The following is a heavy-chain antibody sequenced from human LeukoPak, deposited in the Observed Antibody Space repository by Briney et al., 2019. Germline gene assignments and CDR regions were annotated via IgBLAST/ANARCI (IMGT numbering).Heavy chain of an antibody. V-gene: IGHV4-34*01. CDR1: GGSFSGYY. D-gene: IGHD2-2*01. J-gene: IGHJ5*02. CDR3: ARVYGGIVPAAPINWFDP. Sequence: SETLSLTCAVYGGSFSGYYWSWIRQPPGKGLEWIGEINHSGSTNYNPSLKSRVTISVDTSKNQVSLKLSSVTAADTAVYYCARVYGGIVPAAPINWFDPWGQGTLVTVSS. CDR2: INHSGST.